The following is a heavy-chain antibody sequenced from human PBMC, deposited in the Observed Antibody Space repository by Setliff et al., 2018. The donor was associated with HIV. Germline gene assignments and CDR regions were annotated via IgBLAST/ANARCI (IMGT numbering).Heavy chain of an antibody. Sequence: SETLSLTCLVSGDSMIPHYWSWIRQPPGRGLEWIGYISNYGSPSYSPSLESRVTILLDTSKNQFSLRLSSVTAADTAVYYCAREPAAGAYYFDYWGQGTLVTVSS. D-gene: IGHD6-13*01. CDR3: AREPAAGAYYFDY. CDR2: ISNYGSP. J-gene: IGHJ4*02. V-gene: IGHV4-59*11. CDR1: GDSMIPHY.